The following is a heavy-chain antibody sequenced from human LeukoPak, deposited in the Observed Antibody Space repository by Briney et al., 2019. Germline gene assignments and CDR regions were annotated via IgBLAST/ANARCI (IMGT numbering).Heavy chain of an antibody. D-gene: IGHD5-12*01. V-gene: IGHV3-73*01. CDR1: GLTFSGSA. J-gene: IGHJ4*02. CDR3: TRPIWVYSGYDPAVKTDY. CDR2: IRSKANSYAT. Sequence: GGSLRLSCAASGLTFSGSAMHWVRQASGKGLEWVGRIRSKANSYATAYAASVKGRFTISRDDSKNTAYLQMNSLKTEDTAVYYCTRPIWVYSGYDPAVKTDYWGQGTLVTVSS.